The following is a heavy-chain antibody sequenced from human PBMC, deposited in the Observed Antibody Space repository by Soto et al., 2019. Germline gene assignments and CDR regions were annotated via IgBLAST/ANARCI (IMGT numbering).Heavy chain of an antibody. CDR1: GFTLSSYA. CDR3: ARGGRGYEFDY. CDR2: ISSNGGST. Sequence: EVQLVESGGGLVQPGGSLRLSCAASGFTLSSYAMHWVRQAPGKGLEYVSAISSNGGSTDYANSVKGRFTISRDNSKNTLYLQMGSLRAEDMAVYYCARGGRGYEFDYWGQGTLVTVSS. D-gene: IGHD5-12*01. V-gene: IGHV3-64*01. J-gene: IGHJ4*02.